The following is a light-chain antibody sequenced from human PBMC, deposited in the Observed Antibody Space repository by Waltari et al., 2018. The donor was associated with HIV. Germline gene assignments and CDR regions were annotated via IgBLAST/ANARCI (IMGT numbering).Light chain of an antibody. CDR1: KLGAKY. CDR2: QDS. Sequence: SYELTQPPSVSVSQGQTASITCSGDKLGAKYACWYQQKPGQSPVLVIYQDSKRPSGIPERFSGSNSGNTATLTISGTQAMDEADYYCQAWDSSTVVFGGGTKLTVL. J-gene: IGLJ2*01. V-gene: IGLV3-1*01. CDR3: QAWDSSTVV.